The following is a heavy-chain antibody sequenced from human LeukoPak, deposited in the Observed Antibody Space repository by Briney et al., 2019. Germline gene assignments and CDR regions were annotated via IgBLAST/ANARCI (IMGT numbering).Heavy chain of an antibody. CDR1: GYTFTSYA. D-gene: IGHD5-12*01. CDR2: INTNTGNP. V-gene: IGHV7-4-1*02. Sequence: GASVKVSCKASGYTFTSYAMNWVRQAPGQGLEWMGWINTNTGNPTYAQGFTGRFVFSLDTSVSTAYLQISSLKAEDTAVYYCARRNSGYDLVPGFFYYYMDVWGKGTTVTVSS. CDR3: ARRNSGYDLVPGFFYYYMDV. J-gene: IGHJ6*03.